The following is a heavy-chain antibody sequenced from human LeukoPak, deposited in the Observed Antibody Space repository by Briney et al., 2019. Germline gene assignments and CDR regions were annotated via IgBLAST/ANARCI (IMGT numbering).Heavy chain of an antibody. V-gene: IGHV3-48*01. CDR1: GFTFSDFN. CDR2: IIGSSSTI. Sequence: GGSLRLSCAASGFTFSDFNMNWVRQAPGKGREWVSYIIGSSSTIYYADSVKGRFTISRDNAKNSLYLQMNSLRAEDTAVYYCARPTSSGWYPHWGQGTMVTVSS. D-gene: IGHD6-19*01. CDR3: ARPTSSGWYPH. J-gene: IGHJ3*01.